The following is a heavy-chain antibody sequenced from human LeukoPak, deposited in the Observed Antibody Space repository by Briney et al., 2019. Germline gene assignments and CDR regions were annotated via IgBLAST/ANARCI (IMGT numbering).Heavy chain of an antibody. J-gene: IGHJ6*03. V-gene: IGHV3-53*01. D-gene: IGHD4-11*01. Sequence: GGSLRLSCAASGFTVSSNYMSWVRQAPGKGLEWVSVIYSGGSTYYADSVKGRFTISRDNSKNTLYLQMNSLRAEDTAVYYCARAATVTTIPFYYYYYMDVWGKGTTVTVSS. CDR3: ARAATVTTIPFYYYYYMDV. CDR2: IYSGGST. CDR1: GFTVSSNY.